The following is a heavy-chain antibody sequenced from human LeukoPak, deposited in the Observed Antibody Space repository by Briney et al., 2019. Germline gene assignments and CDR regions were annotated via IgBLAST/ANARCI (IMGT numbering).Heavy chain of an antibody. Sequence: ASVKVSCKASGYTFSSYAMNWVRQAPGQGLEWMGWINTNTGNPTYAQGFTGRFVFSLDTSVSTAYLQISSLKAEDTAVYYCARDNSIAAAETNWFDPWGQGTLVTVSS. D-gene: IGHD6-13*01. V-gene: IGHV7-4-1*02. J-gene: IGHJ5*02. CDR2: INTNTGNP. CDR3: ARDNSIAAAETNWFDP. CDR1: GYTFSSYA.